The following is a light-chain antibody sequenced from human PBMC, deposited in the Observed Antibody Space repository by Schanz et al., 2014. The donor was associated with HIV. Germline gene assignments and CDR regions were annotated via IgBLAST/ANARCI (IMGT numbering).Light chain of an antibody. CDR2: SAI. CDR1: ESIGNS. Sequence: EIVLTQSPATLSVSPGERASLSCRASESIGNSLAWYQQKSGQAPRLLIYSAIVRATGIPDRFSGSGSGTDFSLTISRLEPEDLAVYYCQQYGSFFSFGGGTKVEIK. J-gene: IGKJ4*01. V-gene: IGKV3-20*01. CDR3: QQYGSFFS.